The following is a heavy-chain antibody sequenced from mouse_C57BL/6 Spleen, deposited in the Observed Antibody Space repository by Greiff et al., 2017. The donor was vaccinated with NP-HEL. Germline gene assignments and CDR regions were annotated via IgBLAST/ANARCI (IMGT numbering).Heavy chain of an antibody. CDR3: ARREISIYYYPIEYFDV. D-gene: IGHD1-1*01. V-gene: IGHV1-55*01. J-gene: IGHJ1*03. CDR1: GYTFTSYW. Sequence: QVQLQQPGAELVKPGASVKMSCKASGYTFTSYWITWVKQRPGQGLEWIGDIYPGSGSTNYNEKFKSKATLTVDTSSSTAYMQLSSLTSEDSAVYYCARREISIYYYPIEYFDVWGTGTTVTVSS. CDR2: IYPGSGST.